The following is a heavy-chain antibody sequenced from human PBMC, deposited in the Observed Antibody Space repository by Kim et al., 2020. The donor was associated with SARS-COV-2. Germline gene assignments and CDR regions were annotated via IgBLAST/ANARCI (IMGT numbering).Heavy chain of an antibody. CDR1: GYTFTNYA. CDR3: ARDYSGPYYYGMDV. J-gene: IGHJ6*02. D-gene: IGHD3-10*01. CDR2: INASIGNT. Sequence: ASVKVSCKASGYTFTNYAVHWVRQAPGQRLEWMGWINASIGNTKYSQNFQGRVTITRDTSASTAYMELSSLKSEDTAVYYCARDYSGPYYYGMDVWGQGTTVTVSS. V-gene: IGHV1-3*01.